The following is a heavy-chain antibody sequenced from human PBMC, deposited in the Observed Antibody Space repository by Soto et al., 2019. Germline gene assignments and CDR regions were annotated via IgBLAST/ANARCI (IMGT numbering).Heavy chain of an antibody. Sequence: QVQLQQWGAGLLKPSETLSLTCAVYGGSFSGYYWSWIRQPPGKGLEWIGEINHSGSTNYNPSLKSRVTISVDTSKNQFSLTLSSVTAADTAVYYCARAAYYGSGSQDYWGQGALVTVSS. V-gene: IGHV4-34*01. J-gene: IGHJ4*02. CDR3: ARAAYYGSGSQDY. D-gene: IGHD3-10*01. CDR2: INHSGST. CDR1: GGSFSGYY.